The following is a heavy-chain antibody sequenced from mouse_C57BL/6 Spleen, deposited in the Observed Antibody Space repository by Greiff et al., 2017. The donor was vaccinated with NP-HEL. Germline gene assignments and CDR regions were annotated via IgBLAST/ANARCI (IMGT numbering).Heavy chain of an antibody. V-gene: IGHV1-55*01. CDR3: ARSNDGPYYFDY. Sequence: QVQLQQPGAELVKPGASVKMSCKASGYTFTSYWITWVKQRPGQGLEWIGDIYPGSGSTNYNEKFKSKATLTVDTSSSTAYMQLRSLTSEDSAVYYCARSNDGPYYFDYGGQGTTLTVSS. J-gene: IGHJ2*01. D-gene: IGHD2-3*01. CDR1: GYTFTSYW. CDR2: IYPGSGST.